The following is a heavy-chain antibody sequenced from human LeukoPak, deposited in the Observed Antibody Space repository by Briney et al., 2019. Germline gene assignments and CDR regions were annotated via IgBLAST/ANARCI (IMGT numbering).Heavy chain of an antibody. CDR2: ISYSGST. CDR1: GGSLNSGSYY. D-gene: IGHD2-21*02. CDR3: ARMPRGTVVVTPHYFDY. Sequence: PSETLSLTCTVFGGSLNSGSYYWSWIRQHPGKGLEWIGYISYSGSTYYNPSLKSRVSISGDTSKAQFSLNVNSVTAADTAVYYCARMPRGTVVVTPHYFDYWGQGTLVTVSS. J-gene: IGHJ4*02. V-gene: IGHV4-31*03.